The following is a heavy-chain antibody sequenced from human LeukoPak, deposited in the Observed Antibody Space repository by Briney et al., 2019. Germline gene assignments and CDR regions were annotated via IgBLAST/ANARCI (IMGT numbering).Heavy chain of an antibody. Sequence: GGSLRLSCAASGFTFGDYAMHWVRQAPGKGLEWVSGISWNSGSIGYADSVKGRFTISRDNAKNSLYLQMNSLRAEDTALYYRAKDRSGSYQGPFDYWGQGTLVTVSS. V-gene: IGHV3-9*01. CDR1: GFTFGDYA. CDR3: AKDRSGSYQGPFDY. D-gene: IGHD1-26*01. J-gene: IGHJ4*02. CDR2: ISWNSGSI.